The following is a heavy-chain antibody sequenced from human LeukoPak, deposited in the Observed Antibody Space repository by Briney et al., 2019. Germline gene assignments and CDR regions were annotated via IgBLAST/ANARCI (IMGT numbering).Heavy chain of an antibody. V-gene: IGHV3-53*01. D-gene: IGHD6-19*01. Sequence: GGSLRLSCAASGFTVSSNYMSWVRQAPGKGLEWVSVIYSGGSTHYADSVKGRFTISRDNSKNTLYLQMNSPGAEDTAVYYCASSYSSGWYLYFQHWGQGTLVTVSS. CDR2: IYSGGST. J-gene: IGHJ1*01. CDR1: GFTVSSNY. CDR3: ASSYSSGWYLYFQH.